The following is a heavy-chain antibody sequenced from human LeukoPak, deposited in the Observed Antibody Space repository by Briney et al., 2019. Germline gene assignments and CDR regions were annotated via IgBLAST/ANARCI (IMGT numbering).Heavy chain of an antibody. D-gene: IGHD3-16*01. CDR3: ARDPSNIWGEGYYFDY. CDR1: GYTFTSYG. CDR2: ISAYNGNT. V-gene: IGHV1-18*01. Sequence: ASVKVSCKASGYTFTSYGISWVRQAPGQGLEWIGWISAYNGNTNYAQKLQGRVTMTTDTSTSTAYMELRSLRSDDTAVYYCARDPSNIWGEGYYFDYWGQGTLVTVSS. J-gene: IGHJ4*02.